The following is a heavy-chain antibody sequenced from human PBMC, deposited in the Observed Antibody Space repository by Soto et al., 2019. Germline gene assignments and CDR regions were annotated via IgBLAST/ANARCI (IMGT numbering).Heavy chain of an antibody. CDR2: INPNSGGT. V-gene: IGHV1-2*04. CDR3: ARQYYYDSSGYYLPRYYGMGV. CDR1: GYTFTGYY. J-gene: IGHJ6*02. Sequence: ASVKVSCKASGYTFTGYYMHWVRQAPGQGLEWMGWINPNSGGTNYAQKFQGWVTMTRDTSISTAYMELSRLRSDDTAVYYCARQYYYDSSGYYLPRYYGMGVWRQGTTVTVSS. D-gene: IGHD3-22*01.